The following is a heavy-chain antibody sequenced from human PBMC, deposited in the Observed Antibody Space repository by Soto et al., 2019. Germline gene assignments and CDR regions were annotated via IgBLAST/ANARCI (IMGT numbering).Heavy chain of an antibody. CDR2: IKQDGSEK. J-gene: IGHJ6*02. Sequence: GGSLRLSCAASGFTFSSYWMSWVRQAPGKGLEWVANIKQDGSEKYYVDSVKGRFTISRDNAKNSLYLQMNSLRAEGTAVYYCARDEYDILTGYSHTYGMDVWGQGTTVTVSS. D-gene: IGHD3-9*01. CDR1: GFTFSSYW. V-gene: IGHV3-7*03. CDR3: ARDEYDILTGYSHTYGMDV.